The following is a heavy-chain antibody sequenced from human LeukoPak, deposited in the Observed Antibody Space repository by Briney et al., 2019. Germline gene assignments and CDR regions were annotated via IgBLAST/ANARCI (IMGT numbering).Heavy chain of an antibody. D-gene: IGHD1/OR15-1a*01. V-gene: IGHV1-46*03. Sequence: ASVKVSCKASGYTITSYYMHWVRQAPGHGLEWMGIINPSGGSTSYAQKFQGRVTMTRDTSTSTVYMELSSLRSEDTAVYYCAFGITGTRGAFDIWGQGTMVTVSS. CDR3: AFGITGTRGAFDI. J-gene: IGHJ3*02. CDR2: INPSGGST. CDR1: GYTITSYY.